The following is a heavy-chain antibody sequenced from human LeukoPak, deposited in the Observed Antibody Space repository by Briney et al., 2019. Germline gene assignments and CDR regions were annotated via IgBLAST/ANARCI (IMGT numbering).Heavy chain of an antibody. CDR3: ARTREKWQVLDY. Sequence: GGSLRLSCAASGFTVSSNYMSWVRQAPGKGLEWVSVIYSGGSTYYADSVKGRFTISRDNSKNMVYLQMNSLRGEDTAVYYCARTREKWQVLDYWGQGTLVTVSS. D-gene: IGHD6-19*01. CDR1: GFTVSSNY. CDR2: IYSGGST. J-gene: IGHJ4*02. V-gene: IGHV3-53*05.